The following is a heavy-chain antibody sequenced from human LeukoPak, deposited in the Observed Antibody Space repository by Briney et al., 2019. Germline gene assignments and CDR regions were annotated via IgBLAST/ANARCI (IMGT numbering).Heavy chain of an antibody. V-gene: IGHV1-8*01. D-gene: IGHD3-10*01. CDR2: MNPNSGNT. CDR1: GYTFTSYD. CDR3: ARSGREFWFGELLYSVLFFDY. J-gene: IGHJ4*02. Sequence: ASVKVSCKASGYTFTSYDINWVRQATGQGLEWMGWMNPNSGNTGYAQKFQGRVTMTRNTSISTAYMELSSLRSEDTAVYYCARSGREFWFGELLYSVLFFDYWGQGTLVTVSS.